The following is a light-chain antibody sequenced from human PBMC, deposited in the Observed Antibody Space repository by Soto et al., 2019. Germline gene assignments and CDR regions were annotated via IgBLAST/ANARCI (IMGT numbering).Light chain of an antibody. CDR1: QSVSSY. J-gene: IGKJ4*01. CDR2: DAC. Sequence: EIVLTQSPATLSLSPGERATLSCRASQSVSSYLAWYQQKPGQAPRLLIYDACNRATGIPARFSGSASGTDVTRAIRRLELHGFAVIYCQLRSIWLLTFRGGTKVEMK. V-gene: IGKV3-11*01. CDR3: QLRSIWLLT.